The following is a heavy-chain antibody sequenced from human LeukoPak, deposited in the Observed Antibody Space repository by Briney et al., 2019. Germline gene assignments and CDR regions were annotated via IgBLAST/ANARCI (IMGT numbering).Heavy chain of an antibody. CDR3: ASAGGSGSYSFDY. J-gene: IGHJ4*02. D-gene: IGHD1-26*01. CDR1: GGSISSSNW. V-gene: IGHV4-4*02. Sequence: SETLSLTCAVSGGSISSSNWWSWVRQPPGKGLEWIGEIYHSGSTNYNPSLKSRVTISVDKSKNQFSLKLSSVTAADTAVYYCASAGGSGSYSFDYWGQGTLVTVSS. CDR2: IYHSGST.